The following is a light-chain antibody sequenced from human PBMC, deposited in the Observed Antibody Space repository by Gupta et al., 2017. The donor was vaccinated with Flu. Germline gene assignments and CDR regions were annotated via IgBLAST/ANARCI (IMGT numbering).Light chain of an antibody. Sequence: SYELTQPPSVSVSPAQTARITCSGDALPKQYAYWYQQKPGQAPVLVIYKDSERPSGIPERFSGSSSGTTVTLTISGVQAEDEADYYCQSADSSGTYVVFGTGTKVTVL. V-gene: IGLV3-25*02. J-gene: IGLJ1*01. CDR1: ALPKQY. CDR3: QSADSSGTYVV. CDR2: KDS.